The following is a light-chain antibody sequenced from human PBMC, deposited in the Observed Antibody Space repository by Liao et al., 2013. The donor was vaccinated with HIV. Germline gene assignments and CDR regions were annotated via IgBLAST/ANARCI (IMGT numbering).Light chain of an antibody. CDR1: NIGSKS. Sequence: SYVLTQPPSVSVAPGKTATITCGGNNIGSKSVHWYQQKPGQAPVLVIYYDSDRPSGIPERFSGSNSGNTATLTISGTQAMDEADYYCQAWDSSIGGVFGGGTKLTVL. CDR2: YDS. CDR3: QAWDSSIGGV. V-gene: IGLV3-21*01. J-gene: IGLJ3*02.